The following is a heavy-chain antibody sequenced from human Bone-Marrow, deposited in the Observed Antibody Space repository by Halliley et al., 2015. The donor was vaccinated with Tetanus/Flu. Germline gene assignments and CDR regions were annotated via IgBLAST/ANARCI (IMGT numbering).Heavy chain of an antibody. CDR3: GRVGGSVDP. CDR2: IIPIFGTT. D-gene: IGHD3-10*01. Sequence: QVQLVQSGAEVKKPGSSVKVSCQASGGTFSRYHVTWVRKAPGQGLEWMGGIIPIFGTTNYARRMQGRVTITTDESTATAYMEVSSLRPEDSAVYYCGRVGGSVDPWGQGTLVTVSS. V-gene: IGHV1-69*05. J-gene: IGHJ5*02. CDR1: GGTFSRYH.